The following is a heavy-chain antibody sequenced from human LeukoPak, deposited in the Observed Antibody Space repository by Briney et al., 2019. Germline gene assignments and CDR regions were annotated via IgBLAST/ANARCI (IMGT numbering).Heavy chain of an antibody. CDR1: GYTLTELS. V-gene: IGHV1-24*01. CDR2: FDPEDGET. CDR3: ATWVAAAGSFDP. J-gene: IGHJ5*02. D-gene: IGHD6-13*01. Sequence: ALVKVSCKVSGYTLTELSMHWVRQAPGKGLEWMGGFDPEDGETIYAQKFQGRVTMTEDTSTDTAYMELSSLRSEDTAVYYCATWVAAAGSFDPWGQGTLVTVSS.